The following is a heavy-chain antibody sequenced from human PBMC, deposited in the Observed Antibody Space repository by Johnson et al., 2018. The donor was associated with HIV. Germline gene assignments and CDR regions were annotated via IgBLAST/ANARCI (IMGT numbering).Heavy chain of an antibody. V-gene: IGHV3-30*03. CDR3: SRLPTGYSRDGFDI. D-gene: IGHD5-18*01. CDR2: ISYDGSVK. J-gene: IGHJ3*02. CDR1: GFTFSDYY. Sequence: QVQLVESGGGVVRPGGSLRLSCAASGFTFSDYYMSWIRQAPGKGLEWVAVISYDGSVKYYGDSVKGRFTISRDNSKNTLYLQMNSLRAGDTAVYYCSRLPTGYSRDGFDIWGQGTMVTVSS.